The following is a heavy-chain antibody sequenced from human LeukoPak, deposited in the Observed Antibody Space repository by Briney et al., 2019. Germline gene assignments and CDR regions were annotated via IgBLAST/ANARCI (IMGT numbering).Heavy chain of an antibody. D-gene: IGHD6-13*01. Sequence: GGSLRLSCAASGFTFSSYALHWVRQAPGKGLEWVAFISYDGSNKYYADSVKGRFTLSRDNSKNTLYLQMNSLRAEDTAVYYCARASSSWNYYYYGVDVWGQGTTVTVSS. V-gene: IGHV3-30*04. CDR3: ARASSSWNYYYYGVDV. J-gene: IGHJ6*02. CDR1: GFTFSSYA. CDR2: ISYDGSNK.